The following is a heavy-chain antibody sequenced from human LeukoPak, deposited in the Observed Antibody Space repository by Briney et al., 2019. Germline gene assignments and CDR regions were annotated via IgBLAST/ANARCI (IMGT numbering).Heavy chain of an antibody. CDR3: AGGSTRPHF. J-gene: IGHJ4*02. Sequence: SETLSLTYTVSCDSISSDYCSLIRQPPRKGLEWIGYGNYSGSTNYNPSLKSRVTMSVDTSKNQFSLKLSSVTAADTAVYYCAGGSTRPHFWGQGTLVTVSS. V-gene: IGHV4-59*03. CDR2: GNYSGST. CDR1: CDSISSDY. D-gene: IGHD6-6*01.